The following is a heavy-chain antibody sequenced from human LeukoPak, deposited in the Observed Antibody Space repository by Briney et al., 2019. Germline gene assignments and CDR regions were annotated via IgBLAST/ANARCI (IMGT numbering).Heavy chain of an antibody. Sequence: ASVKVSCKASGYTFTSYYTHWVRQAPGQGLEWMGLINPSGGSTSYAQKFQGRVTMTRDTSTSTVYMELSSLRSEDSAVYYCARDLLGYYDTSGRYLYFWGQGTLVTVSS. CDR2: INPSGGST. J-gene: IGHJ4*02. V-gene: IGHV1-46*01. CDR3: ARDLLGYYDTSGRYLYF. CDR1: GYTFTSYY. D-gene: IGHD3-22*01.